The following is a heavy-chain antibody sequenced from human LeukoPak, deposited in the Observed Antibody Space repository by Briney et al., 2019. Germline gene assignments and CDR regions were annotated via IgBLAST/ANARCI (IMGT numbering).Heavy chain of an antibody. CDR3: ARDRSSDYMDV. V-gene: IGHV3-21*01. CDR2: ISSSSSYI. CDR1: GFTFSSYS. J-gene: IGHJ6*03. Sequence: PGGSLRLSCAASGFTFSSYSMNWVRQAPGKGLEWVSSISSSSSYIYYADSVKGRFTISRDNAKNSLYLQVNSLRAEDTAVYYCARDRSSDYMDVWGKGTTVTVSS. D-gene: IGHD6-6*01.